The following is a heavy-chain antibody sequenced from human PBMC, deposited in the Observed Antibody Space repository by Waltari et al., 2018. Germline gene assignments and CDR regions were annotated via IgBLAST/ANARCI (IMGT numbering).Heavy chain of an antibody. CDR1: GGTFRSYA. Sequence: QVQLVQSGAEVKKPGSSVQVSCKASGGTFRSYATSWVRQAAGQGLEWMGGIIPILGIANYAQKFQGRVTITADKSTSTAYMELSSLRSEDTAVYYCARDGMTTVVTGKYYYYGMDVWGQGTTVTVSS. V-gene: IGHV1-69*10. J-gene: IGHJ6*02. CDR2: IIPILGIA. CDR3: ARDGMTTVVTGKYYYYGMDV. D-gene: IGHD4-17*01.